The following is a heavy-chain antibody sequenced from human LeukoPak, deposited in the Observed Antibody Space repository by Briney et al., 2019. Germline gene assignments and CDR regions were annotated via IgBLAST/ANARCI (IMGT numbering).Heavy chain of an antibody. D-gene: IGHD6-13*01. CDR1: GYTLIGYY. V-gene: IGHV1-2*02. J-gene: IGHJ4*02. Sequence: ASVKVSCKASGYTLIGYYMHWVRQAPGQGLEWMGWIKPNGGGTNYAQTFQSSVTMTRLSCISTGYTELSRLISDGTTVYFCATRYSSSRHYFDDWGQGTLVTVSS. CDR2: IKPNGGGT. CDR3: ATRYSSSRHYFDD.